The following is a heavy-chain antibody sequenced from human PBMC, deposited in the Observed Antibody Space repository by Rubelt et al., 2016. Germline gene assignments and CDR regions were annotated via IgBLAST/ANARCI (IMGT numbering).Heavy chain of an antibody. J-gene: IGHJ5*02. CDR3: VTSPGATIVVVITA. D-gene: IGHD3-22*01. Sequence: VQLQESGPGLVKPSETLSSTCTVSGGFTGSHYWSWLRQPPGKGLEWVSTIIDSGGTTSYADSVKGRFTISTDNSKNTWYLQINSLRAEDTALYYCVTSPGATIVVVITAWGQGTLVTVSS. CDR1: GGFTGSHY. V-gene: IGHV3-23*01. CDR2: IIDSGGTT.